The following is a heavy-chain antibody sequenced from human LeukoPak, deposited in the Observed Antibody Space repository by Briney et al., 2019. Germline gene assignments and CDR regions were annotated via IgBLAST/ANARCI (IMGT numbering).Heavy chain of an antibody. D-gene: IGHD2-2*01. CDR3: ARGGTGYCSSTSCTFDY. Sequence: PSETLSLTCAVSGGSISSSNWWSWIRQPPGKGLEWIGEIYHSGSTNYNPSLKSRVTISVDTSKNQFSLKLSSVTAADTAVYYCARGGTGYCSSTSCTFDYWGQGTLVTVSS. CDR2: IYHSGST. CDR1: GGSISSSNW. V-gene: IGHV4-4*02. J-gene: IGHJ4*02.